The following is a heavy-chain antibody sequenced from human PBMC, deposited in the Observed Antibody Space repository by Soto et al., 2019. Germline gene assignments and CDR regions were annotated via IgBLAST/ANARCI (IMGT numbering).Heavy chain of an antibody. CDR2: IYYSGST. D-gene: IGHD6-13*01. Sequence: SETLSLTCTVSGGSISSYYWSWIRQPPGKGLEWIGYIYYSGSTNYNPSLKSRVTISVDTSKNQFSLKLSSVTAADTAVYYCARGGMVAAAVRWFDPWGQGTLVTVSS. V-gene: IGHV4-59*01. CDR1: GGSISSYY. CDR3: ARGGMVAAAVRWFDP. J-gene: IGHJ5*02.